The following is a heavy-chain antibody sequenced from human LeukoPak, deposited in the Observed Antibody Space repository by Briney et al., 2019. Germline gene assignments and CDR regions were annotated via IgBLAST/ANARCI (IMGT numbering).Heavy chain of an antibody. Sequence: PSETLSLTCAVYGGSFSGYYWSWIRQPPGKGLEWIGEINHSGSANYNPSLKCRVTISVDTSKNQFSLKLSSVTAADTAVYYCARLVVYSKVFDYWGQGTLVTVSS. CDR2: INHSGSA. D-gene: IGHD6-13*01. J-gene: IGHJ4*02. CDR1: GGSFSGYY. V-gene: IGHV4-34*01. CDR3: ARLVVYSKVFDY.